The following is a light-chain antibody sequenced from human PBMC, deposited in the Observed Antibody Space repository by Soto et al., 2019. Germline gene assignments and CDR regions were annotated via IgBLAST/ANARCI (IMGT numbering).Light chain of an antibody. Sequence: EIVLTQSPATLSLSPGERATLSCRASQSVSSYLAWYQQKPGQAPRLLIYDASNRATGIPARFSGSGSGTDFTLTFSSLEPEDFAFYYCQQRSNWPPSTFGPGT. CDR1: QSVSSY. CDR2: DAS. CDR3: QQRSNWPPST. V-gene: IGKV3-11*01. J-gene: IGKJ3*01.